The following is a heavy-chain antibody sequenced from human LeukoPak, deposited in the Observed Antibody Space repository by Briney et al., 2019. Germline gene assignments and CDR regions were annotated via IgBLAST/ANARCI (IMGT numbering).Heavy chain of an antibody. CDR1: GGTFSSYA. CDR3: ARDLSAAYPPRLDP. V-gene: IGHV1-69*06. Sequence: VASVKVSCKASGGTFSSYAISWVRQAPGQGLEWMGGIIPIFGTANYAQKFQGRVTITADKSTSTAYMELSSLRSEDTAVYYCARDLSAAYPPRLDPWGQGTLVTVSS. J-gene: IGHJ5*02. D-gene: IGHD6-13*01. CDR2: IIPIFGTA.